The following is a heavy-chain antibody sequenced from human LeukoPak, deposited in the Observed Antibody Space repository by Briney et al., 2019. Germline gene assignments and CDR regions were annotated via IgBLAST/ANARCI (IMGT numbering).Heavy chain of an antibody. Sequence: GESLKISCKGSGYSFTTCWIGWVRQMPGKGLEWMGTIFPGDSDTRYSPSFQGQVTISADNSISTAYLQWSSLKASDTAMYYCARRGPSDAFDIWGQGAMVTVSS. J-gene: IGHJ3*02. V-gene: IGHV5-51*01. CDR3: ARRGPSDAFDI. CDR2: IFPGDSDT. D-gene: IGHD3-10*01. CDR1: GYSFTTCW.